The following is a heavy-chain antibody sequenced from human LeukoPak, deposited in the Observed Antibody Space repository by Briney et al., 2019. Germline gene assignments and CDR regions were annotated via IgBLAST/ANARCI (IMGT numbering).Heavy chain of an antibody. J-gene: IGHJ4*02. V-gene: IGHV1-69*04. CDR2: IIPILGIA. Sequence: ASVKVSCKASGGTFSSYAISWVRQAPGQGLEWMGRIIPILGIANYAQKFQGRVTITADKSTSTAYMELSSLRSEDTAVYYCARAPKYYYDSSGYYSQVWGQGTLVTVSS. D-gene: IGHD3-22*01. CDR1: GGTFSSYA. CDR3: ARAPKYYYDSSGYYSQV.